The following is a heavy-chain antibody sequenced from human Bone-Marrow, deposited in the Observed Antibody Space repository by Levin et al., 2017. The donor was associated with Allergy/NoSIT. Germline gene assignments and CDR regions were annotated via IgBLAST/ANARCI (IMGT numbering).Heavy chain of an antibody. J-gene: IGHJ3*02. V-gene: IGHV3-33*08. CDR3: ARWGAAAGSDDALDI. D-gene: IGHD6-13*01. Sequence: GGSLRLSCAASGVTFNNHTLHWVRQAPGKGLEWVAVIWYDGDTKYYADSVKGRFTISRDNSKNILYLQMDSLRAEDTAVYYCARWGAAAGSDDALDIWGQGTMVTVSS. CDR2: IWYDGDTK. CDR1: GVTFNNHT.